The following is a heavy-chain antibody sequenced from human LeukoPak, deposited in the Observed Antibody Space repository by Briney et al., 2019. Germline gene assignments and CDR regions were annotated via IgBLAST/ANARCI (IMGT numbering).Heavy chain of an antibody. Sequence: PGGSLRLSCAASGFTFSSYAMHWVRQALGKGLEWVAVISYDGSNKYYADSVKGRFTISRDNSKNTLYLQMNRLRAEDTAVYYCARDMGHIVVVTAPKGFDYWGQGTLVTVSS. J-gene: IGHJ4*02. V-gene: IGHV3-30-3*01. D-gene: IGHD2-21*02. CDR3: ARDMGHIVVVTAPKGFDY. CDR1: GFTFSSYA. CDR2: ISYDGSNK.